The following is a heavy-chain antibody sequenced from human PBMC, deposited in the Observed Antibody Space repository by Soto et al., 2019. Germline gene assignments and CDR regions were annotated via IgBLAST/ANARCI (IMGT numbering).Heavy chain of an antibody. CDR2: ISSSSTII. CDR1: GFTFSSYH. Sequence: PGGSLRLSGVASGFTFSSYHMDWVRQAPGEGLECVSYISSSSTIIYYADSVKGRFTISRDNAKNSLCLQMNSLREEDTAVYYCARDGAGGGFDSWGPGTMVTASS. CDR3: ARDGAGGGFDS. V-gene: IGHV3-48*02. D-gene: IGHD3-16*01. J-gene: IGHJ3*02.